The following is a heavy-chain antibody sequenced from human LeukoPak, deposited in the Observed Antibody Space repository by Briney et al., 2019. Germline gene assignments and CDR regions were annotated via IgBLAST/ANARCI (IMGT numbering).Heavy chain of an antibody. D-gene: IGHD3-10*01. Sequence: GESLKISCKGSGYSFSSYWIGWVRQLPGKGLEWMGVIYPDDSDTRYSPSFQGQVTISADRSISTAYLQWSSLKASDSAMYYCAIRPGSYPIDYWGQGTLVTVSS. V-gene: IGHV5-51*01. CDR3: AIRPGSYPIDY. CDR1: GYSFSSYW. J-gene: IGHJ4*02. CDR2: IYPDDSDT.